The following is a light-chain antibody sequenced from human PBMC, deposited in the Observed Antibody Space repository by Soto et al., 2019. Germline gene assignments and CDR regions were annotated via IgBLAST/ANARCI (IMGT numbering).Light chain of an antibody. CDR3: QQYDNYPLT. CDR2: DAS. V-gene: IGKV1-33*01. J-gene: IGKJ4*01. CDR1: QGISKF. Sequence: DIQMTQSPSSLSASVGDRVTITCQASQGISKFLNWYQQKTGKAPKLLIFDASDLETGVPSRFSGHRSGTDFSFTISSLQPEDIATYYCQQYDNYPLTFGGGTKVEVK.